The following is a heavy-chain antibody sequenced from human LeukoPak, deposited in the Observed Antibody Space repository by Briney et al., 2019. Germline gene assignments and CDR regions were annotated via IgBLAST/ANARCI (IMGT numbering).Heavy chain of an antibody. Sequence: PGRSLRLSCAASGFTFDDYAMHWVRQAPGKGLEWVSGISWNSGSIGYADSVKGRFTISRDNAKNSLYLQMNSLRAEDTALYYCAKDLGYSGYWGQGALVTVSS. CDR1: GFTFDDYA. D-gene: IGHD2-15*01. CDR2: ISWNSGSI. J-gene: IGHJ4*02. V-gene: IGHV3-9*01. CDR3: AKDLGYSGY.